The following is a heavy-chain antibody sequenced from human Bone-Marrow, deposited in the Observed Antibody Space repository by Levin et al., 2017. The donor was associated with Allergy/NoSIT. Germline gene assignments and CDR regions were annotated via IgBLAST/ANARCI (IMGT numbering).Heavy chain of an antibody. V-gene: IGHV3-23*01. CDR2: ISGGGGDT. CDR3: ARAQGGWGPFDV. Sequence: AGGSLRLSCAGSGFTFKNFGMSWVRQAPGRGLEWVSGISGGGGDTYYADSVQGRFTISRDNSKNTMYLQLNSLRAEDAAVYYCARAQGGWGPFDVWGPGTLVTVSS. CDR1: GFTFKNFG. D-gene: IGHD3-16*01. J-gene: IGHJ3*01.